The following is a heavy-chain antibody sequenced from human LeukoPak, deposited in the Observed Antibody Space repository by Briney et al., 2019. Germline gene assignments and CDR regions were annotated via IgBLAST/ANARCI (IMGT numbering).Heavy chain of an antibody. CDR2: ISGSGGST. J-gene: IGHJ3*02. CDR3: AKDDDFWSGYYEAFDI. CDR1: GFTFSSYA. D-gene: IGHD3-3*01. Sequence: PGGSLRLSCAASGFTFSSYAMGWVRQAPGKGLEWVSAISGSGGSTYYADSVKGRFTISRDNSKNTLYLQMNSLRAEDTAVYYCAKDDDFWSGYYEAFDIWGQGTMVTVSS. V-gene: IGHV3-23*01.